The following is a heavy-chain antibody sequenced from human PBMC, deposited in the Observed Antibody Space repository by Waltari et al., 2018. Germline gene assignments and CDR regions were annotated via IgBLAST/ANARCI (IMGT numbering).Heavy chain of an antibody. Sequence: QVQLQQWGAGLLKPSETLSLTCAVYGGSFSGYYWSWIRQPPGKGLEWIGEINHSGSTNYNPSLKSRVTISVDTSKNQFSLKLSSVTAADTAVYYCARVTVDTAMLDVWGQGTTVTVSS. D-gene: IGHD5-18*01. CDR2: INHSGST. CDR3: ARVTVDTAMLDV. CDR1: GGSFSGYY. V-gene: IGHV4-34*01. J-gene: IGHJ6*02.